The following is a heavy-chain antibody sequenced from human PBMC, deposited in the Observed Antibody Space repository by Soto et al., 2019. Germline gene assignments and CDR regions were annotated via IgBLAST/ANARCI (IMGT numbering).Heavy chain of an antibody. CDR1: GFTFSNAW. J-gene: IGHJ4*02. V-gene: IGHV3-15*01. D-gene: IGHD6-13*01. CDR2: IKSKTDGGTT. CDR3: TTAGDSSSWYGYDY. Sequence: GGSLRLSCAASGFTFSNAWMSWVRQAPGKGLEWVGRIKSKTDGGTTDYAAPVKGRFTISRDDSKNTLYLQMNSLKTEDTAGYYCTTAGDSSSWYGYDYWGQGTLVPVSS.